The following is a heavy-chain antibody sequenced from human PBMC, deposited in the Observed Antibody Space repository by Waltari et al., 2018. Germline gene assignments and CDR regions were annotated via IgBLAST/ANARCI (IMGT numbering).Heavy chain of an antibody. CDR3: ARVATKTYSSPVPGRPYYYGMDV. Sequence: EEQLVESGGGLAQPGESLRLSCAASGFTFSRYWMDWVRQAPGKGLVWVSRINSDGSSTTYADSVKGRFTIARDNAKNTLYVQMNRLRAEDTAVYYWARVATKTYSSPVPGRPYYYGMDVWGQGTTVTVSS. CDR1: GFTFSRYW. V-gene: IGHV3-74*01. D-gene: IGHD3-22*01. CDR2: INSDGSST. J-gene: IGHJ6*02.